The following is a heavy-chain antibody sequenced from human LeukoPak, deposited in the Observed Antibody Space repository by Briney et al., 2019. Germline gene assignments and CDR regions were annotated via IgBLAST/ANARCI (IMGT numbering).Heavy chain of an antibody. CDR2: IIPIFGTA. CDR1: GGTFSSHA. J-gene: IGHJ4*02. CDR3: AREGLGTEMLKAFEY. V-gene: IGHV1-69*06. Sequence: SVKVSCKAFGGTFSSHAISWVRQAPGQGLEWMGGIIPIFGTANYAQKFQGRVTITADISTTTADLEVSSLRSEDTAMYYCAREGLGTEMLKAFEYWGQGTLVTVSS. D-gene: IGHD5-18*01.